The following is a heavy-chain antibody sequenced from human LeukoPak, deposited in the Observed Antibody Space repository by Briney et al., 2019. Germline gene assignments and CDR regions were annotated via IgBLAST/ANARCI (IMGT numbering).Heavy chain of an antibody. Sequence: SETLSLTCAVSGYSISSGYYWDWIRQPPGKGLEWIGNIYHSGSTYYNPSLNSRVTISVDTSKNQFSLKLSSVTAADTAVYYCARQYWDDSKLDYWGQGTLVTVSS. CDR2: IYHSGST. CDR1: GYSISSGYY. V-gene: IGHV4-38-2*01. J-gene: IGHJ4*02. D-gene: IGHD3-22*01. CDR3: ARQYWDDSKLDY.